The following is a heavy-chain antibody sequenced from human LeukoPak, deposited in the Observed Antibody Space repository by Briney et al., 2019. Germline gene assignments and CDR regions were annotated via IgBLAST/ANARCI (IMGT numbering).Heavy chain of an antibody. CDR2: VSGSGGST. Sequence: GGSLRLSCAASGFTFSSYAMSWVRQAPGKGLEWVSAVSGSGGSTYYADSVKGGFTISRDNSKNTLYRQMNSLRAEDRAVYYCAKDALISFRGAWSQSAYWAQGPLVTVSS. J-gene: IGHJ4*02. CDR3: AKDALISFRGAWSQSAY. CDR1: GFTFSSYA. V-gene: IGHV3-23*01. D-gene: IGHD3-16*02.